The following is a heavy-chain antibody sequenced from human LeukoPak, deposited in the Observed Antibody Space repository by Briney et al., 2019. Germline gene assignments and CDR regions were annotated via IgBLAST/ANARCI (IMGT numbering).Heavy chain of an antibody. Sequence: PSETLSLTCTVSGGSISSSSYYWGWIRQPPGKGLEWIGSVYYTGASYYNPSLKSRVTISIDTSKKHFSLKLTSVAAADTAVYYCARGAPPQNWGQGTLVTVSS. CDR2: VYYTGAS. CDR1: GGSISSSSYY. V-gene: IGHV4-39*07. CDR3: ARGAPPQN. J-gene: IGHJ4*02.